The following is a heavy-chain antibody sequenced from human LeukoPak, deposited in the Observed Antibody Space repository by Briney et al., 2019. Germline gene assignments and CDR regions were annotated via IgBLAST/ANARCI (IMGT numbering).Heavy chain of an antibody. D-gene: IGHD6-13*01. J-gene: IGHJ6*02. Sequence: SVKVSCKASEGTFSSYAISWVRQAPGQGLEWMGGIIPIFGTANYAQKFQGRVTITADESTSTAYMELSSLRSEDTAVYYCARDLSGDSSSWFRGSDPYYYYGMDVWGQGTTVTVSS. CDR3: ARDLSGDSSSWFRGSDPYYYYGMDV. V-gene: IGHV1-69*13. CDR1: EGTFSSYA. CDR2: IIPIFGTA.